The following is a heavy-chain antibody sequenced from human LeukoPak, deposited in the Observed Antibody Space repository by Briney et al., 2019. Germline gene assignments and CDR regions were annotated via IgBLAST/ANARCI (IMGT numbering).Heavy chain of an antibody. J-gene: IGHJ4*02. CDR3: AKRRGYSYGYSDY. CDR1: GFTFCSYA. CDR2: ISGSHGTT. D-gene: IGHD5-18*01. Sequence: GGSLRLSCAASGFTFCSYAMSWVRQAPGKGLEWVSAISGSHGTTYYADSVKGRFTISRDNSKNTLYLQMNSLRAEDTAVYYCAKRRGYSYGYSDYWGQGTLVTVSS. V-gene: IGHV3-23*01.